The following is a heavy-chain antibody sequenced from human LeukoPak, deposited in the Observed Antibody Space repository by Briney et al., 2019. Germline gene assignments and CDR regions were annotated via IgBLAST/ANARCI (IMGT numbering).Heavy chain of an antibody. CDR1: GFTFTSYW. Sequence: PGGSLRLSCAASGFTFTSYWMSWVRQAPGKGLEWVANIKQDGSEKYYVDSVKGRFTISRDNAKNSLYLQMNSLRAEDTALHFCARGTSLLDFWSGSRWFDSWGQGTLVTVSS. V-gene: IGHV3-7*01. J-gene: IGHJ5*01. D-gene: IGHD3-3*01. CDR2: IKQDGSEK. CDR3: ARGTSLLDFWSGSRWFDS.